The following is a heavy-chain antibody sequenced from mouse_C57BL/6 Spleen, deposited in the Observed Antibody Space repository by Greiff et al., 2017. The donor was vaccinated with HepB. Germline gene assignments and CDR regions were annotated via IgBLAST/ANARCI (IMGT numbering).Heavy chain of an antibody. J-gene: IGHJ3*01. CDR1: GYAFSSSW. V-gene: IGHV1-82*01. D-gene: IGHD1-1*01. Sequence: VQLVESGPELVKPGASVKISCKASGYAFSSSWMNWVKQRPGKGLEWIGRIYPGDGDTNYNGKFKGKATLTADQSSSTAYMQLSSLTSEDSAVYFCAAYYYGSSWILAYWGQGTLVTVSA. CDR2: IYPGDGDT. CDR3: AAYYYGSSWILAY.